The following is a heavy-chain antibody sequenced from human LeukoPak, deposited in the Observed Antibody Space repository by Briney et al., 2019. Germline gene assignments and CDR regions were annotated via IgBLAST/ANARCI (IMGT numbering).Heavy chain of an antibody. CDR1: GFTFSSYW. CDR2: IKRDGTTT. CDR3: ARFPDSGNYLPFGH. Sequence: PGGSLRLSCAASGFTFSSYWMLWVRQPPGKGLVWFSRIKRDGTTTDSADPGTGRFTISRDNAKSTLYLQMNSLSAEDTAVYYCARFPDSGNYLPFGHWGQGTLVTVSS. J-gene: IGHJ4*02. V-gene: IGHV3-74*01. D-gene: IGHD1-26*01.